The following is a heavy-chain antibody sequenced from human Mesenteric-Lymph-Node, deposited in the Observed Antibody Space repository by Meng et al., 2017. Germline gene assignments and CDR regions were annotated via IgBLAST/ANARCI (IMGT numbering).Heavy chain of an antibody. Sequence: GESLKISCAASGFSFSDQSMSWVRRAPGKGLEWVSVILDRDGSTYYADSVKGRFTISRDNSKNTLYLQMSSLRVDDTAVYHCVNRAWLESWGQGTLVTVSS. CDR3: VNRAWLES. D-gene: IGHD3-10*01. CDR1: GFSFSDQS. CDR2: ILDRDGST. J-gene: IGHJ5*01. V-gene: IGHV3-23*01.